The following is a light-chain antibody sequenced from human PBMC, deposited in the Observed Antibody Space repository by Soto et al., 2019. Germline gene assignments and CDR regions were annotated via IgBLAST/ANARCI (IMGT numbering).Light chain of an antibody. CDR1: QSVGSD. Sequence: EIVVTQSPGTLSLSPWERATLSCRASQSVGSDVAWYQQKPGQAPRLLIYDAANRATGIPARFSGSGSGTDFTLTISSLEPEDFAVYYCQQYNNCPPWTFGQGTKVDIK. J-gene: IGKJ1*01. CDR3: QQYNNCPPWT. V-gene: IGKV3-11*01. CDR2: DAA.